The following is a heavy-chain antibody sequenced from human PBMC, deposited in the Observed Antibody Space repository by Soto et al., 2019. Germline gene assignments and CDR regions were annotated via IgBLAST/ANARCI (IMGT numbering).Heavy chain of an antibody. V-gene: IGHV4-30-4*01. CDR3: ARAAPSRISSYGMDV. D-gene: IGHD6-6*01. J-gene: IGHJ6*02. CDR1: GGSIRNGDYY. CDR2: VYYSGTT. Sequence: SETLSLTCTVSGGSIRNGDYYWGWIRQPPGKGLEWIGYVYYSGTTYSHPSLNSRVSISVDTSENQFSLRLTSVTAADTAVYYCARAAPSRISSYGMDVWGQGTTVTVSS.